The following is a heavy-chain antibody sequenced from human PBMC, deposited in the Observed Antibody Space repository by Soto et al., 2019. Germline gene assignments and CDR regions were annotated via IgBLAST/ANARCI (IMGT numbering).Heavy chain of an antibody. CDR2: IIPILGIA. D-gene: IGHD6-19*01. V-gene: IGHV1-69*02. CDR1: GGTFSSYT. CDR3: ETVAVAGYYYFDY. J-gene: IGHJ4*02. Sequence: QVQLVQSGAEVKKPGSSVKVSCKASGGTFSSYTISWVRQAPGQGLEWMGRIIPILGIANYAQKFQGRVTITADKCTRTAYMELRSLTAEDPAVYYCETVAVAGYYYFDYWGRRTLVTVCS.